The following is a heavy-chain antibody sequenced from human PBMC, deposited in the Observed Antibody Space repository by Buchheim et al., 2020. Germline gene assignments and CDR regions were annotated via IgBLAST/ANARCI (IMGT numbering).Heavy chain of an antibody. Sequence: QVQLVESGGGVVQPGRSLRLSCAASGFTFSSYGMHWVRQAPGKGLEWVAVIWYDGSNKYYADSVKGRFTISRANSKNTLYLQMNSLRAEDTAVYYCARDGGILRYYYGMDVWGQGTT. D-gene: IGHD3-16*01. CDR2: IWYDGSNK. V-gene: IGHV3-33*01. CDR1: GFTFSSYG. CDR3: ARDGGILRYYYGMDV. J-gene: IGHJ6*02.